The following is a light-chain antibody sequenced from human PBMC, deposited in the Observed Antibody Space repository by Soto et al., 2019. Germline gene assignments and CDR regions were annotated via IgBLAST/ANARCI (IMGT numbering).Light chain of an antibody. V-gene: IGLV1-44*01. CDR3: AAWDDSLNGVV. Sequence: QSVLTQPPSASGTPGQRVTISCSGSSSNIGSNTVNWYQQLPGTAPKLLIYSNNQRPLGVPDRFSGSTSGTSASLAISGLQSEDEAEYYCAAWDDSLNGVVFGGGTKLTVL. CDR1: SSNIGSNT. J-gene: IGLJ2*01. CDR2: SNN.